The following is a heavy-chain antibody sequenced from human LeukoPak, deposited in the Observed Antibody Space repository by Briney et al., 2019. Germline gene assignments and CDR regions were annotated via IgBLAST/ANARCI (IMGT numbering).Heavy chain of an antibody. CDR3: ARGGYRSGGSCNPYYYYYMDV. V-gene: IGHV3-23*01. J-gene: IGHJ6*03. CDR2: ISGSGGST. CDR1: GFTFSSYA. D-gene: IGHD2-15*01. Sequence: GGSLRLPCAASGFTFSSYAMSWVRQAPGKGLEWVSAISGSGGSTYYADSVKGRFTISRDNSKNTLYLQMNSLRAEDTAVYYCARGGYRSGGSCNPYYYYYMDVWGKGITVTVSS.